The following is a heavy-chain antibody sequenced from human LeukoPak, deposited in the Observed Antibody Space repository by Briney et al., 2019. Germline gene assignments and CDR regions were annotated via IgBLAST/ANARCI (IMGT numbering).Heavy chain of an antibody. CDR3: ASYDSGGYFQH. V-gene: IGHV1-69*04. CDR1: GGTFSSYA. J-gene: IGHJ1*01. CDR2: IIPILGIA. Sequence: GASVKVSCKASGGTFSSYAISWVRQAPGQGLEWMGRIIPILGIANYAQKFQGRVTITADKSTSTAYMELSSLRSEDTAVYYCASYDSGGYFQHWGQGTLVTVSS. D-gene: IGHD3-3*01.